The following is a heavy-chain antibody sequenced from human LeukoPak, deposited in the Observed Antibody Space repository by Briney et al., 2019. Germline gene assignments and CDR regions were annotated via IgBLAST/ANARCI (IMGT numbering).Heavy chain of an antibody. CDR3: ARVGSSWNFDY. J-gene: IGHJ4*02. CDR1: GYIFTTCP. V-gene: IGHV7-4-1*02. CDR2: IDTSTGNP. Sequence: ASVKVSGMASGYIFTTCPMNWVRQAPGQGLEWMGWIDTSTGNPTYAQGFTGRIVFSLDTSVSTAYLQTSSLKAEDTAVYYCARVGSSWNFDYWGQGTLVTVSS. D-gene: IGHD6-13*01.